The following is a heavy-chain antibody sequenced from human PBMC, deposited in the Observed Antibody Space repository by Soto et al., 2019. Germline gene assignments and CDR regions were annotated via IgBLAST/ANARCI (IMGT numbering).Heavy chain of an antibody. Sequence: QLQLQESGSGLLRPSQTLSLTCTVSGGAISSARHSWSWIRQAPGKGLEWIGYIDNSGTPSSSPSLESRVNISVERSENQFYLTLTSLTAADTAVYYCAREGDCALAICYGNRSAPWGEGTLITVSS. J-gene: IGHJ5*02. D-gene: IGHD2-21*01. CDR1: GGAISSARHS. V-gene: IGHV4-30-2*01. CDR3: AREGDCALAICYGNRSAP. CDR2: IDNSGTP.